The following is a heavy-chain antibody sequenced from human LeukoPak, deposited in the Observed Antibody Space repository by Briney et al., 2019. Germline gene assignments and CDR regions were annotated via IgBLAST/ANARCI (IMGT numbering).Heavy chain of an antibody. CDR3: ARHAFWYSSFFDY. J-gene: IGHJ4*02. CDR2: IYYSGST. D-gene: IGHD6-19*01. CDR1: GGSMSSYY. Sequence: TSETLSLTCALSGGSMSSYYWSWIRQPPGKRLEWIGYIYYSGSTDYNPSLKSRVAVSLDTSKNQFSLKLNSVTAADTAVYYCARHAFWYSSFFDYWGQGALVTVSS. V-gene: IGHV4-59*08.